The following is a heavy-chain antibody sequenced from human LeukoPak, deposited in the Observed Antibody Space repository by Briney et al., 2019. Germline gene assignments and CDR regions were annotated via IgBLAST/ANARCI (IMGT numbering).Heavy chain of an antibody. CDR3: ASWRAGYFDY. CDR1: GGSISDYY. J-gene: IGHJ4*02. Sequence: SETLSLTCTVSGGSISDYYWTWIRQTPGKGLEWIGYIYYQGTTNYNPSLRSRVTISVDTSTSHFSLKLSSVTAADTAFYYCASWRAGYFDYWGQGILVTVSS. D-gene: IGHD3-3*01. V-gene: IGHV4-59*01. CDR2: IYYQGTT.